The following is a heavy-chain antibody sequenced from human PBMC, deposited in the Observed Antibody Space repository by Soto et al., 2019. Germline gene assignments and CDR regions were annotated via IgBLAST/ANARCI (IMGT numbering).Heavy chain of an antibody. CDR2: IIPIFGTA. J-gene: IGHJ3*02. CDR3: AREARPSGSGSNAFDI. D-gene: IGHD3-10*01. CDR1: GGTFSSYA. Sequence: QVQLVQSGAEVKKPGSSVKVSCKASGGTFSSYAISWVRQAPGQGLEWMGGIIPIFGTANYAQKFQGRVTITADESTSTAYMELSCLRSEDTAVYYCAREARPSGSGSNAFDIWGQGTMVTVSS. V-gene: IGHV1-69*01.